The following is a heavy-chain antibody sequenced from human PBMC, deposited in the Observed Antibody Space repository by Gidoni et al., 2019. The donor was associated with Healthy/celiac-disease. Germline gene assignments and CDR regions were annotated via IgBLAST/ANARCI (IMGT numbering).Heavy chain of an antibody. D-gene: IGHD3-16*02. J-gene: IGHJ6*02. Sequence: QVQLVQSGAEVKKPGASVKVSCQASGYTFTSFAMHWVRQAPGQRLEWMGWINAGNGNTRYSQKFQGRVTITRDTSASTAYMELSSLRSEDTAVYYCAGEVSLRRDYYGMDVWGQGTTVTVSS. V-gene: IGHV1-3*01. CDR2: INAGNGNT. CDR3: AGEVSLRRDYYGMDV. CDR1: GYTFTSFA.